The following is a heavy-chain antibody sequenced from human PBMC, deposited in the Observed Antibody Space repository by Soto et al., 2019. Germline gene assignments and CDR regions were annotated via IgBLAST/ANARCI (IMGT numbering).Heavy chain of an antibody. CDR1: GFTFSSYG. V-gene: IGHV3-30*18. J-gene: IGHJ6*02. D-gene: IGHD2-2*01. CDR2: ISYDGSNK. Sequence: GGSLRLSCAASGFTFSSYGMHWVRQAPGKGLEWVAVISYDGSNKYYADSVKGRFTISRDNSKNTLYLQMNSLRAEDTAVYYCAKDIVVVPAAYYYYYGMDVWGQGTTVTVSS. CDR3: AKDIVVVPAAYYYYYGMDV.